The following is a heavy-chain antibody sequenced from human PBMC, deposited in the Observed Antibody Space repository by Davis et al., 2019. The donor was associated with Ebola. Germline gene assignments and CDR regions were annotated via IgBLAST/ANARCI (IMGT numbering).Heavy chain of an antibody. J-gene: IGHJ6*02. V-gene: IGHV4-34*01. Sequence: PSETLSLTCAVYGGSFSGYYWSWIRQPPGKGLEWIGEINHSGSTNYNPSLKSRVTISVDTSKNQFSLKLSSVTAADTAVYYCASGDDYTLDVWGQGTTVTVSS. CDR2: INHSGST. D-gene: IGHD4-11*01. CDR3: ASGDDYTLDV. CDR1: GGSFSGYY.